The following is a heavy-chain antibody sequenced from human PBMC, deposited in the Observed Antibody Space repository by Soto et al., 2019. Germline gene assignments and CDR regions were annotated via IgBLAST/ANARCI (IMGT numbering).Heavy chain of an antibody. Sequence: VGSLRLSGAASGLTFDSFAMTWVRQAPGKGLEWVSAISASGGGTFYADSVKGRFTISRDSSKNTLYLQMNSLRAEDTAVYYCARGAVMPDSWGQGTLVTVSS. CDR2: ISASGGGT. CDR3: ARGAVMPDS. CDR1: GLTFDSFA. J-gene: IGHJ4*02. D-gene: IGHD3-16*01. V-gene: IGHV3-23*01.